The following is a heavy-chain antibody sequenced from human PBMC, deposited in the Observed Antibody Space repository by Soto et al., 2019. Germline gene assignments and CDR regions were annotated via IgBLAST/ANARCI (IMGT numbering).Heavy chain of an antibody. CDR1: GFTFSSYA. Sequence: GGSLRLSCAASGFTFSSYAMSWVRQAPGKGLEWVSAISGSGGSTYYADSVKGRFTISRDNSKNTLYLQMNSLRAEDTAVYYCAKACFNSSGFVYYCMDVWGQGTPVTVSS. V-gene: IGHV3-23*01. D-gene: IGHD6-19*01. CDR3: AKACFNSSGFVYYCMDV. J-gene: IGHJ6*02. CDR2: ISGSGGST.